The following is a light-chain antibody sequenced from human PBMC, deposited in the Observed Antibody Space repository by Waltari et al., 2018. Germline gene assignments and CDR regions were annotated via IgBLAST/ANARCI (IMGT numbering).Light chain of an antibody. CDR3: QQYKTYPKT. Sequence: IQMTQSPSTLAASVGDRVTIACRASQTLDNWLAWYQQKPGEAPKLLIYKTSNLQGGVPSRFSGSGYGTEFTLTIHYLLPDDFGTYYCQQYKTYPKTFGQGTKVEIK. CDR2: KTS. V-gene: IGKV1-5*03. J-gene: IGKJ1*01. CDR1: QTLDNW.